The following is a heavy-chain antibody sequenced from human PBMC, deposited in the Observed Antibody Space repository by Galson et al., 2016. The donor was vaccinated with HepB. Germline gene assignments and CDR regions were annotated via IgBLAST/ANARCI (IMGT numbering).Heavy chain of an antibody. D-gene: IGHD6-6*01. J-gene: IGHJ4*02. V-gene: IGHV4-61*08. Sequence: SETLSLTCTVSGDSISSGDNYWSWIRQHPGKGFEWIGYIYYSGSTNYNPSLKSRLTISLDTSKNQFSLKLTSVTAADTAVYFCSSRIARPGSSFDYWGQGTLVTVSS. CDR3: SSRIARPGSSFDY. CDR2: IYYSGST. CDR1: GDSISSGDNY.